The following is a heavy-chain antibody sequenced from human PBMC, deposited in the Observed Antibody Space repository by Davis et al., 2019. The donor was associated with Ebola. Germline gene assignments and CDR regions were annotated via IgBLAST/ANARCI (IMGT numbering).Heavy chain of an antibody. CDR3: ARVGVGAKIDY. CDR1: GDSISSSNW. CDR2: ISKSGST. J-gene: IGHJ4*02. V-gene: IGHV4-4*02. D-gene: IGHD1-26*01. Sequence: MPSETLSLTCAVSGDSISSSNWWSWVRQPPGKGLEWIGEISKSGSTNYNPSLKSRVTISVDKSKNQFSLKLSSVTAEDTAVYYCARVGVGAKIDYWGQGTLVTVSS.